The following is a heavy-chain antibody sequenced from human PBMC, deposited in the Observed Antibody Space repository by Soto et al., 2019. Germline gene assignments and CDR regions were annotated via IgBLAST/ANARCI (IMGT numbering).Heavy chain of an antibody. V-gene: IGHV4-39*01. J-gene: IGHJ5*02. CDR1: GGSISSSGHY. Sequence: SETLSLTCTVSGGSISSSGHYWGWIRQPPGKGLEWIGSMYYSGSTYYNPSLKSRVTISVDTSKNQFSLRLSSVTAADTAVYYCARHPFYELELLWFDPWGQGTLVTVSS. CDR3: ARHPFYELELLWFDP. CDR2: MYYSGST. D-gene: IGHD1-7*01.